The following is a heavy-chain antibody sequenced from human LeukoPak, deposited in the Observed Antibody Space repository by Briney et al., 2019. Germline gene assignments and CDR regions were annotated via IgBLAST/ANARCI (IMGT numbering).Heavy chain of an antibody. J-gene: IGHJ5*02. CDR3: ARDLVGFVDIVATITPSVWFDP. CDR2: ISAYNGNT. V-gene: IGHV1-18*01. CDR1: GYTFTSYG. Sequence: GASVTVSCKASGYTFTSYGISWVRQAPGQGLEWMGWISAYNGNTNYAQKLQGRVTMTTDTSTSTAYMELRSLRSDDTAVYYCARDLVGFVDIVATITPSVWFDPWGQGTLVTVSS. D-gene: IGHD5-12*01.